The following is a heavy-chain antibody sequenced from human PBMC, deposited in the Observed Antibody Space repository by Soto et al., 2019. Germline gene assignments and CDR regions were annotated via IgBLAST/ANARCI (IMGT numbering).Heavy chain of an antibody. CDR1: GGSFSGYY. CDR3: ASSYDYIWRSYRYASYKYYFDY. CDR2: ITHSGST. D-gene: IGHD3-16*02. J-gene: IGHJ4*02. Sequence: QVQLQQWGAGLLKPSETLSLTCAVYGGSFSGYYWSWIRQPPGQGLEWVGDITHSGSTNYNPSLKRRGTIPIVTSKNQFSLKLSSVTGADTAVYYCASSYDYIWRSYRYASYKYYFDYWGQGTLVTVSS. V-gene: IGHV4-34*01.